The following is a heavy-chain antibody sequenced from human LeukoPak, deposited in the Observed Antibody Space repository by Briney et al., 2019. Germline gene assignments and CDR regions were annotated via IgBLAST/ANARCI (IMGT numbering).Heavy chain of an antibody. CDR2: IYSHNGGT. J-gene: IGHJ4*02. V-gene: IGHV1-2*02. CDR3: ARGAVRFGDY. Sequence: ASVRVSCTPSGYTFTVDYIHWVRQAPGQGLEWMGWIYSHNGGTHYAQKFQGRVTMSRDTSTSTAYMELSGLRLDDTAVYYCARGAVRFGDYWGQGTLVTVSA. CDR1: GYTFTVDY. D-gene: IGHD3-16*01.